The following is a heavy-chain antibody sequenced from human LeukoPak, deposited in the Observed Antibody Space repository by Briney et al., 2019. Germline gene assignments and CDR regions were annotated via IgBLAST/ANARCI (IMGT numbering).Heavy chain of an antibody. D-gene: IGHD1-26*01. CDR2: INPNSGGT. J-gene: IGHJ3*02. Sequence: GASVKVSCKASGYTFTSYYMHWVRQAPGQGLEWMGWINPNSGGTNYAQKFQGRVTMTRDMSTSTVYMELSSLRSEDTAVYYCAREGGTQSWCAFDIWGQGTMVTVSS. CDR1: GYTFTSYY. V-gene: IGHV1-2*02. CDR3: AREGGTQSWCAFDI.